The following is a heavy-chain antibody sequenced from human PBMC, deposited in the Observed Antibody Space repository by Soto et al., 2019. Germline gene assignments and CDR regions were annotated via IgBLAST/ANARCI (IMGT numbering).Heavy chain of an antibody. CDR1: GGSISSGGYY. CDR2: IYYSGST. V-gene: IGHV4-31*03. J-gene: IGHJ4*02. Sequence: QVQLQESGPGLVKPSQTLSLTCTVSGGSISSGGYYWSWIRQHPGKGLEWIGYIYYSGSTYYNPSLTSRVTISVDTSKNQFSLKLSSVTAADTAVYYCAREGCGGDCPAPADYWGQGTLVTVSS. CDR3: AREGCGGDCPAPADY. D-gene: IGHD2-21*02.